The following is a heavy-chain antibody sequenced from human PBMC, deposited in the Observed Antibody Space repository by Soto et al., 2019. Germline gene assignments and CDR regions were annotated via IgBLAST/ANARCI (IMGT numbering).Heavy chain of an antibody. J-gene: IGHJ4*02. CDR2: IYYSGST. D-gene: IGHD6-13*01. Sequence: QVQLQESGPGLVKPSQTLSLTCTVSGGSISSGGSYWNWIRQHPGKGLEWIGYIYYSGSTYYSPSLQSRVTISVDTSKNQFSLKLSSVTAADTAVYYCARDRAGALYFDYWGQGTLVTVSS. V-gene: IGHV4-31*03. CDR3: ARDRAGALYFDY. CDR1: GGSISSGGSY.